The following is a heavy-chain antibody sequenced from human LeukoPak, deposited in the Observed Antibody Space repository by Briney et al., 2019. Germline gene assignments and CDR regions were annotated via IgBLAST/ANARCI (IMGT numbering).Heavy chain of an antibody. D-gene: IGHD1-26*01. Sequence: GSLTLFCTASGFTFSDYEMNWVGQAPGKGLEWVSYISSGAGSIYYADSVKGRFTISRDNAKDSLYLQMNSLRAEDTALYYCARGVGATYADAFDIWGQGAIVADSS. V-gene: IGHV3-48*03. CDR1: GFTFSDYE. CDR2: ISSGAGSI. CDR3: ARGVGATYADAFDI. J-gene: IGHJ3*02.